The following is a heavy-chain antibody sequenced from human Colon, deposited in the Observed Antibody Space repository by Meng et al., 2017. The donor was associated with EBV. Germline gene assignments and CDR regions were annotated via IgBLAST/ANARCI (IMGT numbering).Heavy chain of an antibody. CDR1: GGTFSSYT. Sequence: QVQVVELGAEVKKPGSSGKVSCKASGGTFSSYTISWVRQAPGQGLEWMGRIIPILGIANYAQKFQGRVTITADKSTSTAYMELSSLRSEDTAVYYCAREDSSGYSYYFDYWGQGTLVTVSS. CDR3: AREDSSGYSYYFDY. J-gene: IGHJ4*02. D-gene: IGHD3-22*01. CDR2: IIPILGIA. V-gene: IGHV1-69*08.